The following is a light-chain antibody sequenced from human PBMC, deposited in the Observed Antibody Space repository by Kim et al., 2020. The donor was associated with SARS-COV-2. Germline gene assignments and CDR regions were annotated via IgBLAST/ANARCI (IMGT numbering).Light chain of an antibody. J-gene: IGLJ3*02. Sequence: QSALTQPASVSGSPGQSITISCTGTSSDVASYNLVSWYQQHPGKAPKLMIYEIIKRPSGVSDRFSGSKSGSTASLTISGLQAEDEADYYCYSYAGSLRVFGGGTQLTVL. CDR2: EII. CDR1: SSDVASYNL. CDR3: YSYAGSLRV. V-gene: IGLV2-23*02.